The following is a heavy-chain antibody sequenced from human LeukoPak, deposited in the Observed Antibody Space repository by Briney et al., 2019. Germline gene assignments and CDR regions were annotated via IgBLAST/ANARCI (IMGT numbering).Heavy chain of an antibody. CDR1: GGSFSGYY. CDR3: AGEASYESSGPSYFDY. J-gene: IGHJ4*02. V-gene: IGHV4-34*01. CDR2: INHSGST. D-gene: IGHD3-22*01. Sequence: PSETLSLTCAVYGGSFSGYYWSWIRQPPGKGPEWIGEINHSGSTNYNPSLKSRVTISVDTSKNQFSLKLSSVTAADTAVYYCAGEASYESSGPSYFDYWGQGTLVTVSS.